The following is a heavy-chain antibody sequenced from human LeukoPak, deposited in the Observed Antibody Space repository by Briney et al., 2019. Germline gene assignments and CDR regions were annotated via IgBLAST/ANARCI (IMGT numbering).Heavy chain of an antibody. D-gene: IGHD2-15*01. J-gene: IGHJ4*02. CDR2: INPSGGST. CDR3: ARDLQGWWKDY. Sequence: ASVKVPCKASGYTFTSYYMHWVRQAPGQGLEWMGIINPSGGSTSYAQKFQGRVTMTRDTSTSTVYMELSSLRSEDTAVYYCARDLQGWWKDYWGQGTLVTVSS. V-gene: IGHV1-46*01. CDR1: GYTFTSYY.